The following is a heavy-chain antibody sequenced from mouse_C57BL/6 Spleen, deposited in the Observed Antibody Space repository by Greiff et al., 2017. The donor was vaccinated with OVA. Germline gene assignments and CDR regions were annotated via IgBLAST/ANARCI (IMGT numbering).Heavy chain of an antibody. V-gene: IGHV1-19*01. J-gene: IGHJ1*03. CDR3: ARSTTVVATPYWYFDV. CDR2: INPYNGGT. Sequence: EVQLQQSGPELVKPGASVKISCKASGYSFTSYYIHWVKQRPGQGLEWIGVINPYNGGTSYNQKFKGKATLTVDKSSSTAYMELNSLTSEDSAVYYCARSTTVVATPYWYFDVWGTGTTVTVSS. D-gene: IGHD1-1*01. CDR1: GYSFTSYY.